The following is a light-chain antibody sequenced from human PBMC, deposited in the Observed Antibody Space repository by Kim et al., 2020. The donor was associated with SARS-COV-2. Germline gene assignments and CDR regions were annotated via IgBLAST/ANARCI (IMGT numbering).Light chain of an antibody. CDR3: QQYVISPYT. CDR2: GAS. J-gene: IGKJ2*01. Sequence: LAPGERAALSCRASQSVSSSYLAWYQQKPGQSPMLLIYGASKRATGIPDRFSGSGSGTDFTLSISRLEPEDFAVYYCQQYVISPYTFGQGTKLEI. V-gene: IGKV3-20*01. CDR1: QSVSSSY.